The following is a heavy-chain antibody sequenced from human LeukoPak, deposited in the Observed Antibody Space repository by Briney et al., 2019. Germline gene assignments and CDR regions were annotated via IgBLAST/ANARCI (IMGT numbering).Heavy chain of an antibody. V-gene: IGHV1-46*01. Sequence: GASVTVSCKASGYTFTSYYMHWVRQAPGQGLEWMGIINPSGGSTSYAQKFQGRVTMTRDTSISTVYMELTTLTSDDTALYYCAVAPGDYWGQGTLVSVSA. J-gene: IGHJ4*02. CDR3: AVAPGDY. CDR2: INPSGGST. CDR1: GYTFTSYY. D-gene: IGHD2-21*01.